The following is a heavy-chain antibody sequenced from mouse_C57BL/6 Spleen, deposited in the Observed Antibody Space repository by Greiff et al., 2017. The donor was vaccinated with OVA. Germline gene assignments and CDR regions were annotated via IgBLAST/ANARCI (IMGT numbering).Heavy chain of an antibody. Sequence: EVKLMESGGGLVKPGGSLKLSCAASGFTFSDYGMHWVRQAPEKGLEWVAYISSGSSTIYYADTVKGRFTISRDNAKNTLFLQMTSLRSEDTAMYYCARPYSWYFDVWGTGTTGTVSS. CDR1: GFTFSDYG. CDR2: ISSGSSTI. J-gene: IGHJ1*03. CDR3: ARPYSWYFDV. D-gene: IGHD2-12*01. V-gene: IGHV5-17*01.